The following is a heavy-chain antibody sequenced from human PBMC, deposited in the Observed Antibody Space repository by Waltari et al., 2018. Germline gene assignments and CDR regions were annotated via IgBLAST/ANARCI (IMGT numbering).Heavy chain of an antibody. J-gene: IGHJ6*02. CDR1: GYTFTGYY. CDR3: ARESRLYYYGMDV. V-gene: IGHV1-2*02. CDR2: IHPNSGGT. Sequence: QVQLVQSGAEVKKPGASVKVSCKASGYTFTGYYMHWVRQAPGQGLEWMGWIHPNSGGTNYGQNFQGRVTMTRETSISTAYMELSRLRSDDTAVYYCARESRLYYYGMDVWGQGTTVTVSS.